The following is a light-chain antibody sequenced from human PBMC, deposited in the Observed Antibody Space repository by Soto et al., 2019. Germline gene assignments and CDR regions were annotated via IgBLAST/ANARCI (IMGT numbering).Light chain of an antibody. V-gene: IGKV3-20*01. Sequence: EIVLTQSPGSLSLSPGERVTLSCMASQSVSSSYLTWYQQKPGQAPRLLIYGASNRATGIPDRFSGSGSGTDFTLTISRLEPEDFAVYYCQQYGSSGTFGQGTKVDIK. CDR3: QQYGSSGT. J-gene: IGKJ1*01. CDR1: QSVSSSY. CDR2: GAS.